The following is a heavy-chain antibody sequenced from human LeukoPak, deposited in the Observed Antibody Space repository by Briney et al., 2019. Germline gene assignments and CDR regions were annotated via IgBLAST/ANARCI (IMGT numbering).Heavy chain of an antibody. CDR3: ARGGPAPHRITLIVVASSTDAFDI. D-gene: IGHD3-22*01. CDR2: ISAYNGDT. J-gene: IGHJ3*02. CDR1: GYTFTSYG. V-gene: IGHV1-18*04. Sequence: GASVKVSCKASGYTFTSYGISWVRQAPGQGLEWMGLISAYNGDTNYAQKLQGRVTMTTDTSTSTAYMELRSLRSDDTDVYYCARGGPAPHRITLIVVASSTDAFDIWGQGTMVTVSS.